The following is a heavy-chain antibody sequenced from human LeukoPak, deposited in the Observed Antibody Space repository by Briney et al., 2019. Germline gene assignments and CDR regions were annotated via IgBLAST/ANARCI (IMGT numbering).Heavy chain of an antibody. Sequence: GGPLRLSCAGSGFIFNNYAMHWVRQPPGKGLEWVSGISWNSGSIDYADSVKGRFTISRDNAKNSLYLQMNSLRVEDTAFYYCAKDNRRHYTSGPDPDSLHWGQGALVTVSS. CDR2: ISWNSGSI. CDR1: GFIFNNYA. J-gene: IGHJ4*02. D-gene: IGHD6-19*01. CDR3: AKDNRRHYTSGPDPDSLH. V-gene: IGHV3-9*01.